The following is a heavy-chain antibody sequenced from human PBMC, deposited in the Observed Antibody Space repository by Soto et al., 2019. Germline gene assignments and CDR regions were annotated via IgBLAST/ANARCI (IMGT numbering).Heavy chain of an antibody. V-gene: IGHV4-31*03. CDR2: NYYSGIT. D-gene: IGHD3-22*01. CDR1: GGSISSGGYY. Sequence: SETLSLTCTVSGGSISSGGYYLTWIRQHPGEGLEWIGYNYYSGITYYNPSLKSRVTISLDTSKNQFSLKLSSVTAADTAVYYCARDLKASSGLGFDYWGQGTLVTVSS. J-gene: IGHJ4*02. CDR3: ARDLKASSGLGFDY.